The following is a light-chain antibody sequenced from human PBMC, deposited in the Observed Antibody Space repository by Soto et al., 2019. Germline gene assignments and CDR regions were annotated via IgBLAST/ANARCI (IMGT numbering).Light chain of an antibody. CDR1: QSISNN. Sequence: EIVLTQSPATLSVSPGDTATLSCRASQSISNNLAWYQQKPGQAPRLLIYGASTRATGIPARFSGSGSGTEFTLTISSLQSEDFAVYYCQQYNNWPPITFGQGTRLEIK. J-gene: IGKJ5*01. V-gene: IGKV3D-15*01. CDR2: GAS. CDR3: QQYNNWPPIT.